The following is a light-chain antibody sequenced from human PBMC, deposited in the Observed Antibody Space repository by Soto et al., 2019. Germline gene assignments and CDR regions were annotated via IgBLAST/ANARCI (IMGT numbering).Light chain of an antibody. CDR2: DVS. CDR3: NSYTSSSTRV. V-gene: IGLV2-14*01. J-gene: IGLJ1*01. Sequence: QSSLTQPASVSGSPGQSITSSCTGTSSDVGGYNYVSWYQQHPGKAPKLMIYDVSNRPSGVSTRFSGSKSGNTASLTISGLQAEDEADYYCNSYTSSSTRVFGTRTKVTVL. CDR1: SSDVGGYNY.